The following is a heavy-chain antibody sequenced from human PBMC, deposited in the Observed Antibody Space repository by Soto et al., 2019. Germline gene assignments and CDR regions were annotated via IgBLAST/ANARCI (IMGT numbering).Heavy chain of an antibody. CDR3: AKDYDSSGYYSVAFDI. CDR2: ISGSGGST. V-gene: IGHV3-23*01. D-gene: IGHD3-22*01. CDR1: GFTFSSYA. Sequence: HPGGSLRLSCAASGFTFSSYAMSWVRQAPGKGLEWVSAISGSGGSTYYADSVKGRFTISRDNSKNTLYLQMNSLRAEDTAVYYCAKDYDSSGYYSVAFDIWGQGTMVTVSS. J-gene: IGHJ3*02.